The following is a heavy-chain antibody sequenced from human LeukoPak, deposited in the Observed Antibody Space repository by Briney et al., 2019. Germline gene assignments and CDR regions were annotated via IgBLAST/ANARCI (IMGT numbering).Heavy chain of an antibody. V-gene: IGHV4-59*08. CDR2: IYYSGST. J-gene: IGHJ6*02. CDR1: GGSFSGYY. CDR3: ARQRDYFYGLDV. Sequence: SETLSLTCAVYGGSFSGYYWSWIRQPPGKGLEWIGYIYYSGSTNYNPSLKSRVTISVDTSKNQFSLKLRSVTAADTAVYYCARQRDYFYGLDVWGQGTTVTVSS.